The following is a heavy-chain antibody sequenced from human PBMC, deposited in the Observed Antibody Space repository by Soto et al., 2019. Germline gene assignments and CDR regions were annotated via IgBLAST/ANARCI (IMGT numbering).Heavy chain of an antibody. D-gene: IGHD3-3*01. CDR1: GYTFTSYG. CDR2: ISAYNGNT. Sequence: ASVKVSCKASGYTFTSYGISWLRQAPGQGLEWMGWISAYNGNTNYAQKLQGRVTMTTDTSTSTAYMELRSLRSDDTAVYYCAREKKSITIFGVVTASGYMDVWGKGTTVTVSS. V-gene: IGHV1-18*01. J-gene: IGHJ6*03. CDR3: AREKKSITIFGVVTASGYMDV.